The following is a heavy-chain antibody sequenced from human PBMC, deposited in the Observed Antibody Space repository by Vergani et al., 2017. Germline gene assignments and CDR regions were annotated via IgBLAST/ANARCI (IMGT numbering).Heavy chain of an antibody. Sequence: EVQLVESGGGLVKPGGSLRLSCEASGFSFSNAWMNWVRQTPGKGREWVGRIKSKTDGGTTDYAAPVKGRFTISRDDSKNTLYLQMTSLKIEDTAVYYCTTGHDFIWGSYRSDAFDIWGQGTMVTVSS. CDR3: TTGHDFIWGSYRSDAFDI. CDR1: GFSFSNAW. J-gene: IGHJ3*02. CDR2: IKSKTDGGTT. D-gene: IGHD3-16*02. V-gene: IGHV3-15*01.